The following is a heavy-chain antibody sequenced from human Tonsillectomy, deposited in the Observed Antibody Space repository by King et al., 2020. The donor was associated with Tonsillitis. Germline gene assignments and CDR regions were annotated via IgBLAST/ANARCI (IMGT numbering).Heavy chain of an antibody. J-gene: IGHJ4*02. V-gene: IGHV3-73*02. CDR3: TTYCSSTICSELFDY. D-gene: IGHD2-2*01. CDR2: IRSKANRYAP. Sequence: QLVESGGGLVQPGGSLKLSCAASGFNFSGSAIHWVRQPSGKGLEWVGRIRSKANRYAPGFAALFQGRFTISRDDSKNTAYLQMNSLKAEDTAVYYCTTYCSSTICSELFDYWGQGTLVTVSS. CDR1: GFNFSGSA.